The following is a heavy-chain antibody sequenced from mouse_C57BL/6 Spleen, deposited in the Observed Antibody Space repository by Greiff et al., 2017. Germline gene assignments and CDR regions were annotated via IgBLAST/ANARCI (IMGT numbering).Heavy chain of an antibody. V-gene: IGHV8-12*01. CDR3: ARSPYDYDGGSAMDY. Sequence: QVTLKESGPGILQSSQTLSLTCSFSGFSLSTSGMGVSWIRQPSGKGLEWLAHIYWDDDKRYNPSLKSRLTISKDTSRNQVFLKITSVDTADTATYYCARSPYDYDGGSAMDYWGQGTSVTVSS. J-gene: IGHJ4*01. CDR1: GFSLSTSGMG. D-gene: IGHD2-4*01. CDR2: IYWDDDK.